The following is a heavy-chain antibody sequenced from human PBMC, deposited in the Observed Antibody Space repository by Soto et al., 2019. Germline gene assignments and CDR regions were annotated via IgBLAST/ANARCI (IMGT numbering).Heavy chain of an antibody. CDR3: ARHLGKWGWDY. CDR1: GGSISGYY. Sequence: QVQLQESGPGLVQPSETLSLTCTVSGGSISGYYWSWIRQPPGERLQGIADIYYSGGSKYNPSLKSRVTISVDTSRNQFSLRLSSVTAADTALYYCARHLGKWGWDYWGQGILVTVSS. D-gene: IGHD7-27*01. V-gene: IGHV4-59*08. CDR2: IYYSGGS. J-gene: IGHJ4*02.